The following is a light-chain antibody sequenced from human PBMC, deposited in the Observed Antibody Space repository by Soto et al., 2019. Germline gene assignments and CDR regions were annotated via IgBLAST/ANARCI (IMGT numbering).Light chain of an antibody. CDR1: QSISTY. J-gene: IGKJ4*01. Sequence: EIVLPQSPATVSLSPGERATLSGRASQSISTYLAWYQQKPGQAPRLLIYDASYRAAGIPARFSGSGSGTDFTLTFSRLEPEDFAVYYCEYYGTSITVGGGTKVDIK. CDR2: DAS. CDR3: EYYGTSIT. V-gene: IGKV3-20*01.